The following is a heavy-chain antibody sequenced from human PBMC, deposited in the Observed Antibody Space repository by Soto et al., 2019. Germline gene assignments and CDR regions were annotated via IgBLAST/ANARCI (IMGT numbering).Heavy chain of an antibody. CDR3: ARDRVLRYFDWFQSGAFDI. Sequence: SETLSLTRSVPGGSSSSGGSYWRWIRQNPRKGLEWIGYIYYSGSTYYNPSLKSRVTISVDTSKNQFSLKLSSVTAADTAVYYCARDRVLRYFDWFQSGAFDIWGQGTMVTVSS. CDR2: IYYSGST. J-gene: IGHJ3*02. V-gene: IGHV4-31*03. D-gene: IGHD3-9*01. CDR1: GGSSSSGGSY.